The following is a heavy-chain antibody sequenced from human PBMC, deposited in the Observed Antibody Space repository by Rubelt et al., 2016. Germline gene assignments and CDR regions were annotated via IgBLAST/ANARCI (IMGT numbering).Heavy chain of an antibody. CDR2: IYYSGST. J-gene: IGHJ5*01. CDR1: GGSISSGGHY. CDR3: ARAPQDDCFDP. V-gene: IGHV4-31*03. D-gene: IGHD5-24*01. Sequence: QVQLQESGPGLVKPSQTLSLTCTVSGGSISSGGHYWSWIRQHPGRGLEWIGYIYYSGSTYYNPSLKSRVTISVDTSKNHVSLELSAGTAADSAVYFCARAPQDDCFDPWGQGTLVTVSS.